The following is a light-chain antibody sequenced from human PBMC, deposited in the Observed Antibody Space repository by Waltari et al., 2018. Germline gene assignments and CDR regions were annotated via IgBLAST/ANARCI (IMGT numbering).Light chain of an antibody. CDR1: NNVWKS. Sequence: SSVLTHPPSSSAAPRTTTDTCCGATNNVWKSKTCYWQKPDHAPVLIINYFGDRPPGIPVPFSVSNSENTDTVSLNRVEARDEADYYCQVWDSYTDHGVFGGGTQLTVL. CDR3: QVWDSYTDHGV. CDR2: YFG. V-gene: IGLV3-21*04. J-gene: IGLJ7*01.